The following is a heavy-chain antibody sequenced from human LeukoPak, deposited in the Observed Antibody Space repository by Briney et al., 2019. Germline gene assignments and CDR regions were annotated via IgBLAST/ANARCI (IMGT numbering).Heavy chain of an antibody. CDR1: GFNFNTYR. CDR2: ISGSGGST. CDR3: AKPLRYFDY. V-gene: IGHV3-23*01. D-gene: IGHD3-9*01. Sequence: PGGSLRLSCAASGFNFNTYRMNWXXQAPGKGLEWVSAISGSGGSTYYADSVKGRFXIXRDNSKNTLYLQMNSLRAEDTAVYYCAKPLRYFDYWGQGTLVTVSS. J-gene: IGHJ4*02.